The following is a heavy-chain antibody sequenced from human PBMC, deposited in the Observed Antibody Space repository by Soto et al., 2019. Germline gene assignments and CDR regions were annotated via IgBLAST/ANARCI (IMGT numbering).Heavy chain of an antibody. V-gene: IGHV4-59*08. J-gene: IGHJ4*02. CDR3: ARTSQGTTFDY. CDR2: IYYSGST. Sequence: SETLARTCTVCGGSIRSHCGSWIRQPPGKGLEWIGYIYYSGSTNYNPSLKSRVTISVDTSKNQFSLKLSSVTAADTAVYYCARTSQGTTFDYWCPGTRVTLSS. CDR1: GGSIRSHC. D-gene: IGHD1-1*01.